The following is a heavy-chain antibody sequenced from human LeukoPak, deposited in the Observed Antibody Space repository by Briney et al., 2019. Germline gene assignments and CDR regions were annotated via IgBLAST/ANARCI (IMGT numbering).Heavy chain of an antibody. CDR3: ATRESSMARSH. CDR1: GFIFSDYW. Sequence: GGSLTLSCAASGFIFSDYWMNWVRQVPGKGLEWVANINEDGSAQDYVDSVRGRSSISRDNAKNSLYLQMNSLRVEDTAIYYCATRESSMARSHWGQGTLVTVSS. V-gene: IGHV3-7*01. J-gene: IGHJ4*02. D-gene: IGHD3-10*01. CDR2: INEDGSAQ.